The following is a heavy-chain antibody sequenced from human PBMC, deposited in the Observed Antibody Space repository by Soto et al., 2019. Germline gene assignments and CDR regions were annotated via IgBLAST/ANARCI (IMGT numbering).Heavy chain of an antibody. CDR1: GGSISSYY. Sequence: PSETLSLTCTVSGGSISSYYWSWIRQPPGKGLEWIGYIYYSGSTNYNPSLNSRVTISVDTSKNQFSLKLSSVTAADTAVYYCARGGLVEAAASRTYYYYYYFYDVWGKGTTVTVSS. D-gene: IGHD2-15*01. V-gene: IGHV4-59*01. CDR2: IYYSGST. CDR3: ARGGLVEAAASRTYYYYYYFYDV. J-gene: IGHJ6*03.